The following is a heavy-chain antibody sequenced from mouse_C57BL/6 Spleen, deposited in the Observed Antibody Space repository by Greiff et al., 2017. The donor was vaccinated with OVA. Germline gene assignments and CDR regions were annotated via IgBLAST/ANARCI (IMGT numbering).Heavy chain of an antibody. D-gene: IGHD2-4*01. J-gene: IGHJ2*01. CDR1: GFNIKDDY. CDR3: TFYYDYIY. Sequence: VQLQQSGAELVRPGASVKLSCTASGFNIKDDYMHWVKQRPEQGLEWIGWIDPENGDTEYASKFQGKATITADTSSNTAYLQLSSLTSEDTAVYYCTFYYDYIYWGQGTTLTVSS. CDR2: IDPENGDT. V-gene: IGHV14-4*01.